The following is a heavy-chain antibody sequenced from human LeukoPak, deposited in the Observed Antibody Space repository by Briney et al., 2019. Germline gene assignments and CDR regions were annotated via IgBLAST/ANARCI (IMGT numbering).Heavy chain of an antibody. D-gene: IGHD3-9*01. Sequence: SETLSLTCAVSGGSISSGGYSWSWIRQPPGKGLEWIGYIYHSGSTYYNPSLKSRVTISVDRSKNQFSLKLSSVTAADTAVYYCARGIILTGYHADAFDIWGQGTMVTVSS. CDR3: ARGIILTGYHADAFDI. CDR1: GGSISSGGYS. V-gene: IGHV4-30-2*01. J-gene: IGHJ3*02. CDR2: IYHSGST.